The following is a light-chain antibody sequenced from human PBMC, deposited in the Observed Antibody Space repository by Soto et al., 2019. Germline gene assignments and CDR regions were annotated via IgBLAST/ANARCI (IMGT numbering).Light chain of an antibody. Sequence: QSVLTQPPSVSGSPGQSVTISCTGTSSDVGSHNGVSWYQQPPGTATKLMIYEVTNRPSGVPDRFSGSKSGNTASLTISGLQAEDEADYYCCSYAGSSTSFGTGTKVTVL. CDR3: CSYAGSSTS. V-gene: IGLV2-18*02. CDR1: SSDVGSHNG. CDR2: EVT. J-gene: IGLJ1*01.